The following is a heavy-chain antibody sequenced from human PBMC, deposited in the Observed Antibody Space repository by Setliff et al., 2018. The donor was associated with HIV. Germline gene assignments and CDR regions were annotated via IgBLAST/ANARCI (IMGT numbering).Heavy chain of an antibody. CDR3: ARSRLYNSALDF. V-gene: IGHV3-66*02. D-gene: IGHD3-10*01. CDR1: GFTFSSYW. J-gene: IGHJ4*02. Sequence: GGSLRLSCEASGFTFSSYWMHWVRQAPGKGLEWVSTIYSGGDSYHADSVKGRFTLSRDNSKNTLYLQMDSLRPEDTAIYYCARSRLYNSALDFWGQGTLVTVSS. CDR2: IYSGGDS.